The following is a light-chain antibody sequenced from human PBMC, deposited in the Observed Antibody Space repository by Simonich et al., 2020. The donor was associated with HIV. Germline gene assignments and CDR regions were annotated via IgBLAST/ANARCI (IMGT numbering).Light chain of an antibody. V-gene: IGKV1-NL1*01. CDR1: QSISSY. Sequence: DIQMTQSPSSLSASVGDRVIITCRASQSISSYLNWYQQKPGEAPKLLLDAASRLESGVPSRFSGSGSGTDYTLTISSLQPEDFATYYCQQYYSTRTFGQGTKVEIK. CDR3: QQYYSTRT. J-gene: IGKJ1*01. CDR2: AAS.